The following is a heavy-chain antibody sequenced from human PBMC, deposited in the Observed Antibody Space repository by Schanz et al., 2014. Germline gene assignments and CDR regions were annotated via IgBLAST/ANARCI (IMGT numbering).Heavy chain of an antibody. CDR2: ISRDGTTS. V-gene: IGHV3-48*02. J-gene: IGHJ4*02. Sequence: EVQLLESGGGLVQPGGSLRLSCEASGFTFSSLAMNWVRQAPGQGLEWLSYISRDGTTSYYADSVKGRFTISRDNAKNSLSLQMDRLRDEDTAVYYCARRYSGRYCFDYWGQGTLVAVSS. D-gene: IGHD1-26*01. CDR3: ARRYSGRYCFDY. CDR1: GFTFSSLA.